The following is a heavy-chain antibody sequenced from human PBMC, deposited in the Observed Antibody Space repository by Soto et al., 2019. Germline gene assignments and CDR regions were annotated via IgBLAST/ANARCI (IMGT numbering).Heavy chain of an antibody. V-gene: IGHV3-7*01. Sequence: GGSRRRSCGACGFTFRTGWMILFRHAPGKGLEWLANIKQDGSEKNYVDSMKGRFTISRDNAKNSLYLQMNSLRAEDTAVYFCARAGRPGGPFDYWGQGILVTVSS. CDR3: ARAGRPGGPFDY. CDR2: IKQDGSEK. CDR1: GFTFRTGW. J-gene: IGHJ4*02. D-gene: IGHD3-10*01.